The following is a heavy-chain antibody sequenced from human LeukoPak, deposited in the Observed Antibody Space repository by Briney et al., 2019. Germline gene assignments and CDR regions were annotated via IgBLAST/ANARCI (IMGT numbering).Heavy chain of an antibody. CDR2: ISSSSSYI. D-gene: IGHD2-2*01. CDR1: GFTFSSYS. J-gene: IGHJ3*02. V-gene: IGHV3-21*01. Sequence: GGSLRLSCAASGFTFSSYSMSWVRQAPGKGLEWVSSISSSSSYIYYADSVKGRFTISRDNAKNSLYLQMNSLRAEDTAVYYCARDRYQLPPDIWGQGRMVTVSS. CDR3: ARDRYQLPPDI.